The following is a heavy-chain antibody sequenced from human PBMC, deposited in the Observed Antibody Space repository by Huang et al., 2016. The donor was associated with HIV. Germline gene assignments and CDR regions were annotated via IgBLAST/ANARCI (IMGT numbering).Heavy chain of an antibody. CDR3: ARDDSGGTPSAFDF. V-gene: IGHV3-21*05. D-gene: IGHD2-15*01. CDR1: GFSFVAYA. CDR2: ISTSTTYI. Sequence: LVESGGGLVQPGGSLRLACVGSGFSFVAYAINWVRQAPGKGFEWISYISTSTTYIYYADAVEGRFTISGDIGGTAVYLQMNNLRVEDTAVYYCARDDSGGTPSAFDFWGQGTMVTVSS. J-gene: IGHJ3*01.